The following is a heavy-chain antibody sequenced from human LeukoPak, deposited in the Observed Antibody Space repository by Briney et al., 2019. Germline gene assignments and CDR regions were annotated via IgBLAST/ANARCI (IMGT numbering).Heavy chain of an antibody. CDR1: GGSFSGYY. D-gene: IGHD3-10*01. V-gene: IGHV4-34*01. CDR3: ARFKVRGVTRYYYYGMDV. CDR2: INHSGST. J-gene: IGHJ6*02. Sequence: SETLSLTCAVYGGSFSGYYWSWIRRPPGKGLEWIGEINHSGSTNYNPSLKSRVTISVDTSKNQFSLKLSSVTAADTAVYYCARFKVRGVTRYYYYGMDVWGQGTTVTVSS.